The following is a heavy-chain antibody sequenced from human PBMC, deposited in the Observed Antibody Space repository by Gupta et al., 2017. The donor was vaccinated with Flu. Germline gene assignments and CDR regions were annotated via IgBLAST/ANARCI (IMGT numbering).Heavy chain of an antibody. J-gene: IGHJ6*02. CDR3: AKSLYSVLDA. CDR1: GLTFSTDA. V-gene: IGHV3-23*01. CDR2: IRGNGGST. Sequence: EVQLLESGGGSVQPGGSVRLSCAASGLTFSTDAMSWVRQAPGKGLEGVSGIRGNGGSTSYSDSVKCRFTISRDNSKNSLYLQMNSLRAEDTALYCCAKSLYSVLDAWVQWTTVAVSS. D-gene: IGHD2-8*01.